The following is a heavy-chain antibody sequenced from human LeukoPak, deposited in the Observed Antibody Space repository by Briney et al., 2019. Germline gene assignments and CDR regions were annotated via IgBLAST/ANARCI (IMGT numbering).Heavy chain of an antibody. D-gene: IGHD6-19*01. Sequence: PSETLSLTCTVSGGSISSYYWSWIRQPPGKGLEWIGYIYYSGSTNYNPSLKSRVTISVDTSKNQFSLKLSSVTAADTAVYYCARDVGAVARNYYYYYGMDVWGQGTTVTVSS. J-gene: IGHJ6*02. CDR2: IYYSGST. V-gene: IGHV4-59*01. CDR3: ARDVGAVARNYYYYYGMDV. CDR1: GGSISSYY.